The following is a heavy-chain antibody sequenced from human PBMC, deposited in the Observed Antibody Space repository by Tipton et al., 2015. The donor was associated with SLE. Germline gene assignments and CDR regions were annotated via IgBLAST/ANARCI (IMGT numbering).Heavy chain of an antibody. V-gene: IGHV3-9*01. CDR1: GFTFDDYA. Sequence: SLRLSCAASGFTFDDYAMHWVRQAPGKGLEWVSGISWNSGSIGYADSVKGRFTISRDNAKNSLYLQMNSLRAEDTALYYCAKDITIFGVVAPLDIWGQGTMVTVSS. CDR2: ISWNSGSI. J-gene: IGHJ3*02. CDR3: AKDITIFGVVAPLDI. D-gene: IGHD3-3*01.